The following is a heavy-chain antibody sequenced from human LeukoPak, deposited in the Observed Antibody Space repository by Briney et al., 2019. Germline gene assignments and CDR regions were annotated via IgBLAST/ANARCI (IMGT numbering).Heavy chain of an antibody. D-gene: IGHD2-2*01. V-gene: IGHV3-48*03. CDR1: GFTFSSYE. Sequence: GGSLRLSCAASGFTFSSYEMNWVRQAPGKGLEWASYISSSGSTIYYADSVKGRFTISRDNAKNSLYLQMNSLRAEDTAVYYCASRRSTLSCSSTSCSLGYWGQGTLVTVSS. CDR3: ASRRSTLSCSSTSCSLGY. CDR2: ISSSGSTI. J-gene: IGHJ4*02.